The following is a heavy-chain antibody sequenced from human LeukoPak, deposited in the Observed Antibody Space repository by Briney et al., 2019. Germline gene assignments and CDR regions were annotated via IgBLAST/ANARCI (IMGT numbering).Heavy chain of an antibody. D-gene: IGHD2/OR15-2a*01. J-gene: IGHJ4*02. Sequence: PSGTLSLTCAVSGGSISTGYWWSWVRQPPGKGLEWIGEIHHSGNTNYNPSLKSRVTISVDKSKNQFSLSLRSVTAADTAVYYCARAGHYCLDYWGQGTLVTVSS. CDR1: GGSISTGYW. V-gene: IGHV4-4*02. CDR2: IHHSGNT. CDR3: ARAGHYCLDY.